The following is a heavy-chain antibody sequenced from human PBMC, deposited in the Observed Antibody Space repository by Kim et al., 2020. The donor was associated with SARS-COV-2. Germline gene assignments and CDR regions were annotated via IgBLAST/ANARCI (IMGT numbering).Heavy chain of an antibody. D-gene: IGHD3-10*01. CDR2: IYYSGST. CDR3: ARDTIEYYYGSGSYSYGMDV. V-gene: IGHV4-61*01. Sequence: SETLSLTCTVSGGSVSSGSYYWSWIRQPPGKGLEWIGYIYYSGSTNYNPSLKSRVTISVDTSKNQFSLKLSSVTAADTAVYYCARDTIEYYYGSGSYSYGMDVWGQGTTVTVSS. CDR1: GGSVSSGSYY. J-gene: IGHJ6*02.